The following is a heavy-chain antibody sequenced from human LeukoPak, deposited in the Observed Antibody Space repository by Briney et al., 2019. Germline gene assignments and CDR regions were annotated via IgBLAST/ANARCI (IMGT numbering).Heavy chain of an antibody. V-gene: IGHV4-31*03. CDR1: GGSISSGGYY. CDR2: IYYSGGT. Sequence: SETLSLTCTVSGGSISSGGYYWSWIRQHPGKGLEWIGYIYYSGGTYHNPSLKSRVTISVDTSKNQFSLKLSSVTAADTAVYYCARGFEKDAFDIWGQGTMVTVSS. J-gene: IGHJ3*02. CDR3: ARGFEKDAFDI.